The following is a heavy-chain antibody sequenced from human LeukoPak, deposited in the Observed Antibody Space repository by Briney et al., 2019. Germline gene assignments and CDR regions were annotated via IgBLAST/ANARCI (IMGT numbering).Heavy chain of an antibody. V-gene: IGHV5-51*01. D-gene: IGHD6-13*01. CDR3: ARHTAGGHYYYYYMDV. Sequence: GESLKISRKGSGYRLNSYWIGWVRQRSGKGPEWMGIIYPGDSETKYNPSFQGRVTISADKPVSTAYQQWSSLKASDTAIYYCARHTAGGHYYYYYMDVWGTGTPVTVSS. J-gene: IGHJ6*03. CDR1: GYRLNSYW. CDR2: IYPGDSET.